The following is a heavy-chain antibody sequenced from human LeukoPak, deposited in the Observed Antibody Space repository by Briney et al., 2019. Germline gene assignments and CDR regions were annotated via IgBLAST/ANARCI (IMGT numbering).Heavy chain of an antibody. CDR3: VKGYYDFWSGNYYYGMDV. CDR2: ISYDGSNK. D-gene: IGHD3-3*01. V-gene: IGHV3-30*14. Sequence: GGSLRLSCAASGFTFSSYAMHWVRQAPGKGLEWVAVISYDGSNKYYADSVKGRFTISRDNSKNTLYLQMSSLRAEDTAVYYCVKGYYDFWSGNYYYGMDVWGQGTTVTVSS. CDR1: GFTFSSYA. J-gene: IGHJ6*02.